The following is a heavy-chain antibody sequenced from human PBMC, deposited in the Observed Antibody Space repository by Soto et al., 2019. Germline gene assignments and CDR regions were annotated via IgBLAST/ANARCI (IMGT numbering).Heavy chain of an antibody. CDR2: INSDGSST. V-gene: IGHV3-74*01. Sequence: EVQLVESGGGLVQPGGSLRLSCTASGFTFSSYWMHWVRQAPGKGLVWVSRINSDGSSTSYADSVKGRFTISRDNAKNPLYLQMNSLRAEDTAVYYCARDQRRWEGSGWPLYFDYWGQGTLVTVSS. D-gene: IGHD6-19*01. CDR1: GFTFSSYW. J-gene: IGHJ4*02. CDR3: ARDQRRWEGSGWPLYFDY.